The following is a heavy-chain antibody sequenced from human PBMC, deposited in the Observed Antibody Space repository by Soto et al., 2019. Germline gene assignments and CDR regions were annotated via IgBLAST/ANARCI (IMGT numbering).Heavy chain of an antibody. D-gene: IGHD6-19*01. V-gene: IGHV1-69*02. Sequence: QVQLVQSGAEVKKPGSSVKVSCKASGGTFSSYTISWVRQAPGQGLEWMGRIIPILGIANYAQKFEGRVTITADKSTSTAYVEMSSPRSEDTAVYYCARMNDSSGWYEFDYWGQGTLVTVSS. J-gene: IGHJ4*02. CDR3: ARMNDSSGWYEFDY. CDR1: GGTFSSYT. CDR2: IIPILGIA.